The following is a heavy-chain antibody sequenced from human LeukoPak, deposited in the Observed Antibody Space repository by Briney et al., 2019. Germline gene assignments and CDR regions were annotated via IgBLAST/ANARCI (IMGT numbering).Heavy chain of an antibody. V-gene: IGHV4-59*01. J-gene: IGHJ4*02. CDR2: IYYSGST. D-gene: IGHD6-19*01. CDR3: ARAVDQWLAEFDY. Sequence: SETLSLTCTVSGGSISSYHWSWIRQPPGKGLEWVGYIYYSGSTNYNPSLKSRVTISVDTSKNQFSLKLSSVTAADTAVYYCARAVDQWLAEFDYWGQGTLVTVSS. CDR1: GGSISSYH.